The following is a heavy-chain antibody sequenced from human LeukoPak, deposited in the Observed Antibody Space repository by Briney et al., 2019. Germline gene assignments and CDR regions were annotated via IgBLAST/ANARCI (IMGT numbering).Heavy chain of an antibody. CDR1: GGSIRSYY. J-gene: IGHJ4*02. D-gene: IGHD1-26*01. CDR3: ARDAYSGSYYFDY. Sequence: KPSETLSLTCTVSGGSIRSYYWSWIRQPAGKGLEWIGRIYSSGSTDHNPSLKSRVTMSVDTSKNQFSLKLSSVTAADTAVYYCARDAYSGSYYFDYWGQGTLVTVSS. V-gene: IGHV4-4*07. CDR2: IYSSGST.